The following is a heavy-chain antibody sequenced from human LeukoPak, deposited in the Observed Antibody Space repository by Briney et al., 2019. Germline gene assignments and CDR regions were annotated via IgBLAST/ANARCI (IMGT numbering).Heavy chain of an antibody. CDR1: GFTFSNYN. Sequence: GGSLRLSCAASGFTFSNYNMNWVRQAPGKGLGWISYISGSSSTIYYADSVKGRFTISRDSAKNSLYLQMNSLRDEDTAVYYCATSGELLFDYWGQGTLVTVSS. CDR3: ATSGELLFDY. D-gene: IGHD1-26*01. CDR2: ISGSSSTI. J-gene: IGHJ4*02. V-gene: IGHV3-48*02.